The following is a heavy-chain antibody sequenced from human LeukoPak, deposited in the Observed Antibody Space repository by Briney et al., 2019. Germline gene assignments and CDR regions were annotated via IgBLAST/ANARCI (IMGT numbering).Heavy chain of an antibody. CDR1: GGSISSSSYY. V-gene: IGHV4-39*01. Sequence: SETLSLTCTVSGGSISSSSYYWGWIRQPPGKGLEWIGSIYYSGSTYYNPSLKSRVTISVDTSKNQFSLKLSSVTAADTAVYYCASIYYYYGMDVWGQGTTVTVSS. CDR2: IYYSGST. J-gene: IGHJ6*02. CDR3: ASIYYYYGMDV.